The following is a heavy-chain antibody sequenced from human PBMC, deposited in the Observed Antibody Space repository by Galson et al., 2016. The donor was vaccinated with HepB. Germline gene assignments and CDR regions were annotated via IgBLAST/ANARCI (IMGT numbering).Heavy chain of an antibody. V-gene: IGHV5-10-1*01. CDR2: IDPGDSYT. CDR1: GYSFTSFW. D-gene: IGHD3-22*01. Sequence: QSGAEVKKPGESLRISCKGSGYSFTSFWITWVRQMPGKGLEWMGRIDPGDSYTDYSPSFEGHVTISADKSISTAYLQLSSLKASDSAMYFCARSVDTSGADPWGQGTLVTVSS. J-gene: IGHJ5*02. CDR3: ARSVDTSGADP.